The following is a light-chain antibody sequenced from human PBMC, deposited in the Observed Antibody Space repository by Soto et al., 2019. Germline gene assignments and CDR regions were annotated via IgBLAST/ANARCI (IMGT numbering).Light chain of an antibody. CDR2: HAS. V-gene: IGKV3-11*01. CDR3: QHRANWPLN. Sequence: EIVLTQSPGTLSLSPGERATLSCRASQSVSSYLAWYQQKPGQAPRLLIYHASNRATGIPARFSGSGSGTDFTLTISSLEPEDFAVYYCQHRANWPLNFGGGTKWIS. CDR1: QSVSSY. J-gene: IGKJ4*01.